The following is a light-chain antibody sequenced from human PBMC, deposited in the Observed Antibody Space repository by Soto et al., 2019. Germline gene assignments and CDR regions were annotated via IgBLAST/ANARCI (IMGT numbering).Light chain of an antibody. Sequence: EIVLTQSPATLSLSPGERATLSCRASQSVSRKLAWYQQTRGQAPRLLIYGASTRATGVPARFSGSRSGAEFTLTISSLQSEDFAVYYCQHYVNWPLTFGGGTKVDIK. CDR3: QHYVNWPLT. CDR2: GAS. J-gene: IGKJ4*01. CDR1: QSVSRK. V-gene: IGKV3-15*01.